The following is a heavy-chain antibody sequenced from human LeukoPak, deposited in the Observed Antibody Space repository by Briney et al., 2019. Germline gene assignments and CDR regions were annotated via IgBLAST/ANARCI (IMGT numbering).Heavy chain of an antibody. CDR2: FDPEDGET. CDR1: GYTLTELS. V-gene: IGHV1-24*01. Sequence: ASVKVSCKVSGYTLTELSMHWVRQAPGKGLEWMGGFDPEDGETIYAQKFQGRVTMTEDTSTDTAYMELSSLRSEDTAVYYCASLWGAVTQFPNHAFDIWGQGTMVTVSS. J-gene: IGHJ3*02. CDR3: ASLWGAVTQFPNHAFDI. D-gene: IGHD4-17*01.